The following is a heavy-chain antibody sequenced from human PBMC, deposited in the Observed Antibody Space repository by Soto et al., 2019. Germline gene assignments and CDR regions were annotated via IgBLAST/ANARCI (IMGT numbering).Heavy chain of an antibody. J-gene: IGHJ5*02. CDR2: ISSSGSTI. V-gene: IGHV3-11*01. CDR3: ARDSWAAAGTRGWFDP. CDR1: GFTFSDYY. Sequence: LRLSCAASGFTFSDYYMSWIRQAPGKGLEWVSYISSSGSTIYYADSVKGRFTISRDNAKNSLYLQMNSLRAEDTAVYYCARDSWAAAGTRGWFDPWGQGTLVTVSS. D-gene: IGHD6-13*01.